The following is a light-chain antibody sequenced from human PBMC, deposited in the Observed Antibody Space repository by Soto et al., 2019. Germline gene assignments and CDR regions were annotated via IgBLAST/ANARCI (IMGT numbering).Light chain of an antibody. Sequence: QSALTQPASVSGSPGQSITISCTGTSSDVGGYNYVSWYQQHPGKAPKLMIYDVSNRPSGVSNRFSGSKSGNTASLTISGLHADDEADYYCSSYTSSSALHYVFGTGTKLTVL. V-gene: IGLV2-14*01. J-gene: IGLJ1*01. CDR2: DVS. CDR1: SSDVGGYNY. CDR3: SSYTSSSALHYV.